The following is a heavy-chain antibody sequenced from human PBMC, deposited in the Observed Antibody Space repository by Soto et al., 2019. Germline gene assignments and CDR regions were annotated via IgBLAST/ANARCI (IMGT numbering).Heavy chain of an antibody. V-gene: IGHV1-69*13. D-gene: IGHD3-22*01. Sequence: SVKVSCKASGGTFSSYAISWVRQAPGHGLEWIGGIIPIFGTANYAQKFQGRVTITADESTSTAYMELSSLRSEDTAVYYCARARITMIVVVIIDAFDIWGQGTMVTVSS. J-gene: IGHJ3*02. CDR2: IIPIFGTA. CDR3: ARARITMIVVVIIDAFDI. CDR1: GGTFSSYA.